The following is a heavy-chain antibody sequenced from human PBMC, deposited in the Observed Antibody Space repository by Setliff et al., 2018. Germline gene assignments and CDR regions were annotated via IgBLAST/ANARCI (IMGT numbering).Heavy chain of an antibody. CDR3: ARDDSGSYEP. CDR2: ISSSGSTI. D-gene: IGHD1-26*01. V-gene: IGHV3-48*03. CDR1: GFIFSSYW. J-gene: IGHJ5*02. Sequence: GGSLRLSCAASGFIFSSYWMNWVRQAPGKGLEWVSYISSSGSTIYYADSVKGRFTISRDNAKNSLYLQMNSLRAEDTAVYYCARDDSGSYEPWGQGTLVTVSS.